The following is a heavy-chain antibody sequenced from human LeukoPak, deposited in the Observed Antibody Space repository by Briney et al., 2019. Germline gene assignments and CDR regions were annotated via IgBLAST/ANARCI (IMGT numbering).Heavy chain of an antibody. CDR1: GGTFSSYA. CDR2: IIPIFGTA. V-gene: IGHV1-69*05. J-gene: IGHJ6*03. D-gene: IGHD3-10*01. Sequence: SVKVSFKASGGTFSSYAISWVRQAPGQGLEWMGRIIPIFGTANYAQKFQGRVTITTDESTSTAYMELSSLRSEDTAVYYCAREGYYGSGSYYKWYYYYMDVWGKGTTVTVSS. CDR3: AREGYYGSGSYYKWYYYYMDV.